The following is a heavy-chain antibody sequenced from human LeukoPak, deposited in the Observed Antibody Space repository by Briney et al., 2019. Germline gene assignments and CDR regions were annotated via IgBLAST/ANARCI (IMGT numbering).Heavy chain of an antibody. V-gene: IGHV1-18*01. Sequence: ASVKVSCKASGGTFSSYAISWVRQAPGQGLEWMGWISAYNGNTNYAQKLQGRVTMTTDTSTSTAYMELRSLRSDDTAVYYCAKGQEGVTLCDYWGQGTLVTVSS. CDR3: AKGQEGVTLCDY. J-gene: IGHJ4*02. D-gene: IGHD4-23*01. CDR2: ISAYNGNT. CDR1: GGTFSSYA.